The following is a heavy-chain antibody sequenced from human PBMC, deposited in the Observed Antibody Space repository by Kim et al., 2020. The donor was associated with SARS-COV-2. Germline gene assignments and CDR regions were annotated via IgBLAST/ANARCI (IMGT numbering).Heavy chain of an antibody. Sequence: ASVHVSCKASGYTCTSYGISWVRQAPGQGLDWMGWISAYNGNTNYAQKLQGRVTMTTDTSTSTAYMELRSLRSDDTAVYYCARDLGRIAYYYGMDVWGQGTTVTVSS. D-gene: IGHD2-15*01. CDR2: ISAYNGNT. V-gene: IGHV1-18*01. CDR3: ARDLGRIAYYYGMDV. J-gene: IGHJ6*02. CDR1: GYTCTSYG.